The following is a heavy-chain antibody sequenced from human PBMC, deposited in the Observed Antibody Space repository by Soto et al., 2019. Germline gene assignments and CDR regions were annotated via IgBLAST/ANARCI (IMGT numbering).Heavy chain of an antibody. D-gene: IGHD3-3*01. CDR2: IYYSGST. CDR1: GGSISSYY. J-gene: IGHJ6*02. V-gene: IGHV4-59*01. CDR3: ARDNRNYDFWSGIRGPPPPGGMDV. Sequence: QVQLQESGPGLVKPSETLSLTCTVSGGSISSYYWSWIRQPPGKGLEWIGYIYYSGSTNYNPSLKSRVTISVDTSKNQFSLKLSSVTAADTAVYYCARDNRNYDFWSGIRGPPPPGGMDVWGQGTTVTVSS.